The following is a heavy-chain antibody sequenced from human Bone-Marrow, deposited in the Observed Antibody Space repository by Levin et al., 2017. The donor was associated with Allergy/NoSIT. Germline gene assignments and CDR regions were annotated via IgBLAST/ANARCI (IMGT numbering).Heavy chain of an antibody. CDR1: GYTFTGYY. V-gene: IGHV1-2*02. CDR2: INPNSGGT. CDR3: ARVIKKDDFWSGYFDY. J-gene: IGHJ4*02. D-gene: IGHD3-3*01. Sequence: GASVKVSCKASGYTFTGYYMHWVRQAPGQGLEWMGWINPNSGGTNYAQKFQGRVTMTRDTSISTAYMELSRLRSDDTAVYYCARVIKKDDFWSGYFDYWGQGTLVTVSS.